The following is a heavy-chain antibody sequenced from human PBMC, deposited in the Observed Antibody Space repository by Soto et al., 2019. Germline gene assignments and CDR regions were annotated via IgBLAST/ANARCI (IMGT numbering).Heavy chain of an antibody. CDR1: GESFSGYY. Sequence: QVQLQQWGAGLWKPSETLSLTCAVYGESFSGYYWSWIRQPPGKGLEWIGEINHSGSTNYNPSLKSRLTVLVDTSKNQFSLKLSSVTAADTAVYYCARSGAYSGYDLDYWGQGALVTVS. V-gene: IGHV4-34*01. CDR3: ARSGAYSGYDLDY. J-gene: IGHJ4*02. CDR2: INHSGST. D-gene: IGHD5-12*01.